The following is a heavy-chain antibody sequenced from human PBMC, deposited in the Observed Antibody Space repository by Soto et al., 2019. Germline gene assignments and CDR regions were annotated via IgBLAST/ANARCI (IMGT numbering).Heavy chain of an antibody. J-gene: IGHJ4*02. D-gene: IGHD3-22*01. V-gene: IGHV4-31*03. CDR1: GDSISGGNYY. Sequence: SETLSLTCTVSGDSISGGNYYWTWIRQHPGRGLEWIGYIYYTGTTHYSPSLQSRVTMSVDTSKNKISLTMTSLTPADTAVYFCARLYTYGYYHFDHWGQGTLVTVSS. CDR2: IYYTGTT. CDR3: ARLYTYGYYHFDH.